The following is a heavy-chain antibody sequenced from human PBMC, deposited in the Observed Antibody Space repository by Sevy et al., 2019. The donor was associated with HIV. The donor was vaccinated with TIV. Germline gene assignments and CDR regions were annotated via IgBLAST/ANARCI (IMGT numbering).Heavy chain of an antibody. CDR3: ARGGCSSSSCYYYYGMDV. CDR1: GYTFTSYV. CDR2: INTNTGNP. D-gene: IGHD2-2*01. J-gene: IGHJ6*02. V-gene: IGHV7-4-1*02. Sequence: ASVKVSCKASGYTFTSYVMNWVRQAPGQGLEWMGWINTNTGNPTYAQGFTGRFVFSLDTSVSTAYLQISSLKAEDTAVYYCARGGCSSSSCYYYYGMDVWGQGATVTVSS.